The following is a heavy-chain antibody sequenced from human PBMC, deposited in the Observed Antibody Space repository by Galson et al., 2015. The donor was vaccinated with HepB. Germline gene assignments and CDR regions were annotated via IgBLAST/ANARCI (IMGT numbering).Heavy chain of an antibody. J-gene: IGHJ4*02. Sequence: SLRLSCEASGFSFSSYWMHWVRQAPGKGLVWVSRIKTDGSSTDFADYVKGRFTISRDNAKNIVYLQMNSLRAEDTAVYYCAREGLEYWGQGALVTVSS. CDR1: GFSFSSYW. V-gene: IGHV3-74*01. D-gene: IGHD3-3*01. CDR3: AREGLEY. CDR2: IKTDGSST.